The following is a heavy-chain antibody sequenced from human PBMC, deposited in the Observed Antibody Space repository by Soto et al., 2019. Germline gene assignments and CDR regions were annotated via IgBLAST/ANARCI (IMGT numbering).Heavy chain of an antibody. J-gene: IGHJ6*03. CDR2: IYYSGST. CDR3: ARVKEVATIFYYYYYMEV. CDR1: GGSISSGDYY. Sequence: TSETLSLTCTVSGGSISSGDYYWSWIRQPPGKGQEWIGYIYYSGSTYYNPSLKSRVTISVDTSKNQFSLKLSSVTAADTAVYYCARVKEVATIFYYYYYMEVWGKGTTVTVSS. D-gene: IGHD5-12*01. V-gene: IGHV4-30-4*02.